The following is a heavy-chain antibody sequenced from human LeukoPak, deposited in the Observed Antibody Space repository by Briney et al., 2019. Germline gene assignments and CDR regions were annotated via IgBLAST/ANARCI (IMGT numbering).Heavy chain of an antibody. D-gene: IGHD1-26*01. Sequence: SETLSLTCTVSGGSISSYYWSWIRQPPGKGLEWIGYIYYSGSTNYNPSLKSRVTISVDTSKNQFSLKLSSVTAADTAVYYCAREGSVGATRGYYYGMDAWGQGTMVTVSS. CDR3: AREGSVGATRGYYYGMDA. J-gene: IGHJ6*02. V-gene: IGHV4-59*01. CDR2: IYYSGST. CDR1: GGSISSYY.